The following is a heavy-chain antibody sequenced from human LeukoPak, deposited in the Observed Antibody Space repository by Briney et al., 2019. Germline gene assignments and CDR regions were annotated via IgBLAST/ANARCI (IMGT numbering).Heavy chain of an antibody. CDR2: ISSSSSYI. CDR1: GFTFSSYS. CDR3: ARDRGSLADVVDY. J-gene: IGHJ4*02. D-gene: IGHD3-10*02. V-gene: IGHV3-21*01. Sequence: GGFLRLSCAASGFTFSSYSMNWVRQAPGKGLEWVSSISSSSSYIYYADSVKGRFTISRDNAKNSLYLQMNSLRAEDTAVYYCARDRGSLADVVDYWGQGTLVTVSS.